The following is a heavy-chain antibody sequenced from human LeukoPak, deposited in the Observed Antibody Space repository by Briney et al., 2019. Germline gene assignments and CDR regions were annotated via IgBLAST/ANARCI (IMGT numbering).Heavy chain of an antibody. CDR1: GFTFSSYA. V-gene: IGHV3-30-3*02. Sequence: PGGSLRLSCAASGFTFSSYAMHWVRQAPGKGLGWVAVISYDGSNKYYADSVKGRFTISRDNSKNTLYLQMSSLRAEDTAVYYCVKNLGANGDHWGQGTLVTVSS. CDR3: VKNLGANGDH. J-gene: IGHJ4*02. CDR2: ISYDGSNK. D-gene: IGHD4/OR15-4a*01.